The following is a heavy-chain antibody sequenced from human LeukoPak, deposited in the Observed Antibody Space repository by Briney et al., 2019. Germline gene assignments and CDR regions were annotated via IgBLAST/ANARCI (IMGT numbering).Heavy chain of an antibody. V-gene: IGHV3-30*02. CDR1: GLTFISNG. CDR2: IGYDGSNK. CDR3: AKDRTLLWFEANANFDY. J-gene: IGHJ4*02. D-gene: IGHD3-10*01. Sequence: GGSLRLSGAGSGLTFISNGMHGFPQPPAKGLDGVPVIGYDGSNKYYADSVKGRFTISRDNSKNTLYLQMNSLRAEDTAVYYCAKDRTLLWFEANANFDYWGQGTLVTVSS.